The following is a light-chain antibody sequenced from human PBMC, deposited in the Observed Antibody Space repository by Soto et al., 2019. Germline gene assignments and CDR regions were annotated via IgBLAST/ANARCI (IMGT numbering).Light chain of an antibody. Sequence: QSALTQPPSAYGSPGQSVTISCTGSSRDVGGYNYVSLYQQHPGKAPKLMIYEVSKRPSGVPDRLSGSKSGNTASLTVSWLQAEDEAAYYCSSYGGSNTVVFGGGTKLTVL. J-gene: IGLJ2*01. CDR3: SSYGGSNTVV. CDR1: SRDVGGYNY. CDR2: EVS. V-gene: IGLV2-8*01.